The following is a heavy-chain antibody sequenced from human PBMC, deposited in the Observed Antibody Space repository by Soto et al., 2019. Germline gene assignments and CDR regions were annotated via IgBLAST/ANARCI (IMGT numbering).Heavy chain of an antibody. V-gene: IGHV1-3*01. CDR2: INAGNGNT. J-gene: IGHJ5*02. D-gene: IGHD3-16*01. CDR1: GYTFTSYA. CDR3: ARVGLPNWFDP. Sequence: ASVKVSCKASGYTFTSYAMHWVRQAPGQRLEWMGWINAGNGNTKYSQKLQGRVTITRDTSASTAYMELSSLRSEDTAVYYCARVGLPNWFDPWGQGTLVTVSS.